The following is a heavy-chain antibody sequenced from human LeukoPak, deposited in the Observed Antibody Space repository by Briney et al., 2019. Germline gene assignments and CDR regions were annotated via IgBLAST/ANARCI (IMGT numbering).Heavy chain of an antibody. Sequence: ASVKVSCKASGYTFTGYYMHWVRQAPGQGLEWMGWINPNSGGTNYAQKFQGRVTMTRDTSISTAYMELSGLRSDGTAVYYCARAYSSGWFVVGYWGQGTLVTVSS. V-gene: IGHV1-2*02. CDR2: INPNSGGT. D-gene: IGHD6-19*01. CDR1: GYTFTGYY. CDR3: ARAYSSGWFVVGY. J-gene: IGHJ4*02.